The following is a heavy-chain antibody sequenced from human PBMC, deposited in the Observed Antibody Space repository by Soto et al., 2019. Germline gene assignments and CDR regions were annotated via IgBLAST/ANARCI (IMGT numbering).Heavy chain of an antibody. Sequence: QVQLVQSGAEVKKPGSSVKVSCKASGGTFSSYAISWVRQAPGQGLEWMGGIIPIFGTANYAQKFQGRVTITANESTSTAYMELSSLRSGATAVYYCAMVPIMGWALPADDYYCMAVWGRGTTVTV. D-gene: IGHD1-26*01. CDR1: GGTFSSYA. CDR2: IIPIFGTA. CDR3: AMVPIMGWALPADDYYCMAV. V-gene: IGHV1-69*01. J-gene: IGHJ6*04.